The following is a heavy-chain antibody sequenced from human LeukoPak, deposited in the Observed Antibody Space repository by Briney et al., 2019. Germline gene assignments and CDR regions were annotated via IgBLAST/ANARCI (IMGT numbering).Heavy chain of an antibody. J-gene: IGHJ4*02. D-gene: IGHD3-10*01. CDR3: ARVRSYGSGFDY. V-gene: IGHV3-53*01. CDR1: TFTFSRNW. Sequence: GGSLRLSCVASTFTFSRNWMSWVRQAPGKGLEWVSVLYSGDNIYYADSVKGRFTISRDNSRNTLYLQMNSLRAEDTAVYYCARVRSYGSGFDYWGQGTLVTVSS. CDR2: LYSGDNI.